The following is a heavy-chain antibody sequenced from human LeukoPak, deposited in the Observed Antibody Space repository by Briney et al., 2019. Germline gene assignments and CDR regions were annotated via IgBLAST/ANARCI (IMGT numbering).Heavy chain of an antibody. V-gene: IGHV1-18*01. J-gene: IGHJ4*02. D-gene: IGHD3-22*01. CDR2: ISAYNGNT. CDR3: ARIGTYYYDSSGYRKWDY. Sequence: ASVKVSCKASGYTFTSYGISLVRQAPGQGLEWIGWISAYNGNTNYAQKLQGRVTMTTDTSTSTAYMELRSLRSDDTAVYYCARIGTYYYDSSGYRKWDYWGQGTLVTVSS. CDR1: GYTFTSYG.